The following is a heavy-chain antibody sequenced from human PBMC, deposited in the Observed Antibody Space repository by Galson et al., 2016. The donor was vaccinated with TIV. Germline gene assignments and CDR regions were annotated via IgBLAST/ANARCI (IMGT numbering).Heavy chain of an antibody. D-gene: IGHD5-18*01. Sequence: SVKVSCKASGGLVSNYAISWVRQAPGQGLEWMGGIIPIFGTTKYAQKFQGRVTITADESTRIVNMELSSLRSEDTAVYYCAKDPYIYGSYLDHWGQGTMVIVSS. V-gene: IGHV1-69*13. CDR3: AKDPYIYGSYLDH. CDR2: IIPIFGTT. J-gene: IGHJ3*01. CDR1: GGLVSNYA.